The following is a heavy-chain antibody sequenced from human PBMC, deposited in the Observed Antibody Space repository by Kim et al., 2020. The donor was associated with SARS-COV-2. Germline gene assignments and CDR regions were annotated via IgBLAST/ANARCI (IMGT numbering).Heavy chain of an antibody. V-gene: IGHV3-30*03. J-gene: IGHJ6*01. CDR2: ISYEGSKK. CDR3: ARSGGVFDFRSSYY. CDR1: GSTFNNFG. D-gene: IGHD3-3*01. Sequence: GGSLRLSCAGSGSTFNNFGMHWVRQTPGKGLEWLASISYEGSKKYYEDSLKGRFTISRDSSKNTLYLQMNSLRAEDTALYYCARSGGVFDFRSSYY.